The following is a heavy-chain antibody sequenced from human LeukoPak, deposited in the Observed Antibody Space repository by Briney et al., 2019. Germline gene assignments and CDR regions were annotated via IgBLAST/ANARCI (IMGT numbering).Heavy chain of an antibody. CDR2: INHSGST. D-gene: IGHD2-2*01. V-gene: IGHV4-34*01. CDR1: GGSFSGYY. J-gene: IGHJ6*02. Sequence: KPSETLSLTCAVYGGSFSGYYWSWIRQPPGKGLEWIGEINHSGSTNYNPSLKSRVTISVDTSKNQFSLKLSSVTAADTAVYYCARFREYCSSTSCYYYYGMDVWGQGTTVTVSS. CDR3: ARFREYCSSTSCYYYYGMDV.